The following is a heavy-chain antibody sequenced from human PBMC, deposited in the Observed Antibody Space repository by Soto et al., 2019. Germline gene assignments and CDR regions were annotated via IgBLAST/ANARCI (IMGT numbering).Heavy chain of an antibody. Sequence: GGSLRLSCAASGFTFRSYGMHWVRQAPGKGLEWMAVISLNGNDKYYADSVKGRFTISRDNARNTLSLQMNSLRAEDTAVYYCAKDRGTTVTTFHNWFDSGGQGTRVTVSS. CDR1: GFTFRSYG. D-gene: IGHD4-17*01. V-gene: IGHV3-30*18. CDR3: AKDRGTTVTTFHNWFDS. CDR2: ISLNGNDK. J-gene: IGHJ5*01.